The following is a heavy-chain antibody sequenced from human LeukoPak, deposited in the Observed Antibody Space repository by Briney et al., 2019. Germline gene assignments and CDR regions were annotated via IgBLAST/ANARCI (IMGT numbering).Heavy chain of an antibody. CDR3: ARGRGNYYDSSSFYYYYMDV. Sequence: PGGSLRLSCAASGFTFSSYSMIWVRQAPGKGLEWVSLISSTGGHIYYADSVKGRFTISRGNAKSSLFLQMNSLRAEDTAVYYCARGRGNYYDSSSFYYYYMDVWGKGTTVTVSS. J-gene: IGHJ6*03. V-gene: IGHV3-21*01. D-gene: IGHD3-22*01. CDR1: GFTFSSYS. CDR2: ISSTGGHI.